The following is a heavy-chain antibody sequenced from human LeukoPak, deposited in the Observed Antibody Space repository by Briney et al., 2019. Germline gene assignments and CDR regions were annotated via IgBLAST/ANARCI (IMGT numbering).Heavy chain of an antibody. CDR1: GHTFTCYY. CDR2: INPNSGGT. V-gene: IGHV1-2*02. D-gene: IGHD3-10*01. J-gene: IGHJ4*02. CDR3: ARDNKVQGVYDY. Sequence: ASVKVSCKASGHTFTCYYMHWVRQAPGQGLEWMGWINPNSGGTNYAQKFQGRVTMTRYTSISTAYMELSRLRSDDTAVYYCARDNKVQGVYDYWGQGTLVTVSS.